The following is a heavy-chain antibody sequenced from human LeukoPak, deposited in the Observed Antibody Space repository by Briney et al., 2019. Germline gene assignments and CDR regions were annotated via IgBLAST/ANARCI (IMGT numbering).Heavy chain of an antibody. CDR3: ARAHGGSSAFWLDY. D-gene: IGHD4-23*01. CDR1: GYTFTGYY. V-gene: IGHV1-2*02. CDR2: INPNTGGT. J-gene: IGHJ4*02. Sequence: ASVKVPCKASGYTFTGYYMHWVRQAPGQGLEWMGWINPNTGGTNYAQKFQGRVAITRDTSISTAYMELSSLRSDDTAVYYCARAHGGSSAFWLDYWGQGAQVSVSS.